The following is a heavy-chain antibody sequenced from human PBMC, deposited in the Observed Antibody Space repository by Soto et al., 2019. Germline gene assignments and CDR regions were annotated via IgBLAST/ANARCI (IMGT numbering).Heavy chain of an antibody. CDR3: ARETSCDAPDAFHL. CDR2: INPNSGGT. V-gene: IGHV1-2*06. Sequence: ASVKVCCKASGCIFTDYYIHWVGQAPLRELGWMVRINPNSGGTNYAQKFQGRVTMTRDTSTSTASMELSSLSSDDTAVYYCARETSCDAPDAFHLWGQGPRVTVSS. J-gene: IGHJ3*01. CDR1: GCIFTDYY.